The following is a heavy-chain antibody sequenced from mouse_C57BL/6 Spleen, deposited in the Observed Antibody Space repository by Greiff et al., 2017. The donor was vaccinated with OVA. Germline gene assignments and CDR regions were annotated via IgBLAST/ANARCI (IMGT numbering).Heavy chain of an antibody. Sequence: EVHLVESGGGLVKPGGSLKLSCAASGFTFSDYGMHWVRQAPEKGLEWVAYISSGSSTIYYADTVKGRFTISRDNAKNTLFLQMTSLRSEDTAMYYCAREGELLRGFDYWGQGTTLTVSS. V-gene: IGHV5-17*01. CDR3: AREGELLRGFDY. CDR2: ISSGSSTI. D-gene: IGHD2-1*01. J-gene: IGHJ2*01. CDR1: GFTFSDYG.